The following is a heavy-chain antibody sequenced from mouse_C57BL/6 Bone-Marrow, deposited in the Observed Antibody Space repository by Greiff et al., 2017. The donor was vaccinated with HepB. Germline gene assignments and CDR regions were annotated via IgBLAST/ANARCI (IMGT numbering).Heavy chain of an antibody. D-gene: IGHD2-3*01. Sequence: EVMLVESGGGLVQPGGSMKLSCVASGFTFSNYWMNWVRQSPEKGLEWVAQIRLKSDNYATHYAESVKGRFTISRDDSKSSVYLQMNNLRAEDTGIYYCTPLFWSWFAYWGQGTLVTVSA. CDR3: TPLFWSWFAY. J-gene: IGHJ3*01. V-gene: IGHV6-3*01. CDR1: GFTFSNYW. CDR2: IRLKSDNYAT.